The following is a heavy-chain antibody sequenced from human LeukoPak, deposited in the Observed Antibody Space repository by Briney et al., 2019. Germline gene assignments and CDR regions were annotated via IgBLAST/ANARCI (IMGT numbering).Heavy chain of an antibody. D-gene: IGHD3-10*01. CDR2: IYTTGST. V-gene: IGHV4-61*02. Sequence: SETLSLTCTVSGGSISSGSYYWSWIRQPAGKGLEWIGRIYTTGSTNYNHSLKSRVTITVDTSKNQFSLKLSSVTAADTAVYYCAGNSYGSGSYYSEDRYWGQGTLVTVSS. CDR3: AGNSYGSGSYYSEDRY. J-gene: IGHJ4*02. CDR1: GGSISSGSYY.